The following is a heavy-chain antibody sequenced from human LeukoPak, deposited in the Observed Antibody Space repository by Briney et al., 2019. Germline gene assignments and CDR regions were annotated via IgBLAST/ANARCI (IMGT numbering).Heavy chain of an antibody. D-gene: IGHD2-15*01. Sequence: SQTLSLTCTVSGGSISSGSYYWSWLRQPAGKGLEWIGRIYNTGSTNYNPSLKSRVTISVDTSKNQFSLKLSSVTAADTAVYYCARGILYYCSGGSCYSGHYFDYWGQGTLVTVSS. J-gene: IGHJ4*02. CDR1: GGSISSGSYY. V-gene: IGHV4-61*02. CDR2: IYNTGST. CDR3: ARGILYYCSGGSCYSGHYFDY.